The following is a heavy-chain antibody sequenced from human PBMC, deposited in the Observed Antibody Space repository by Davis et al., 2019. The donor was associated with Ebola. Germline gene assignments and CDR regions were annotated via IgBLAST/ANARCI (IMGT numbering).Heavy chain of an antibody. Sequence: MPSETLSLTCTVSGGSISSYYWSCIRQPPGKGLEWIGYIYHSGSTIYNPSLKSRVTISIDTSKNQFSLKLSSVTAADTALYYCARVLGNGDLLLDYWGQGTLVTVSS. CDR2: IYHSGST. D-gene: IGHD4-17*01. CDR1: GGSISSYY. CDR3: ARVLGNGDLLLDY. V-gene: IGHV4-59*01. J-gene: IGHJ4*02.